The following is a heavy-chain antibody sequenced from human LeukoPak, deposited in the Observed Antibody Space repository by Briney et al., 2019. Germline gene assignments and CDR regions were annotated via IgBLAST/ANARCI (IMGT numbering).Heavy chain of an antibody. CDR3: ARDGDCSSTSCNVRHYYYYMDV. D-gene: IGHD2-2*01. Sequence: GASVKVSCKASGYTFTSYGISWVRQAPGQGLEWMGWISAHNGNTNFAQKLQGRVTMTTDTSTSTAYMELRSLRSDDTAVYYCARDGDCSSTSCNVRHYYYYMDVWGKGTTVTVSS. V-gene: IGHV1-18*01. CDR2: ISAHNGNT. J-gene: IGHJ6*03. CDR1: GYTFTSYG.